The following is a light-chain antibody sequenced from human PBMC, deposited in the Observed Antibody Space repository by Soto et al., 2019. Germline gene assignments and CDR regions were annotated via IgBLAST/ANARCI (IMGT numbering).Light chain of an antibody. Sequence: EIVMTQSPATLSVSPGERATLSCRASQSVSSDLAWYHQKPGQAPRLLIYGASTRATGIPARFSGSGSGTEFTLTINSMQSEDFAVYYCQQYNNWPRTSGQGTTG. CDR2: GAS. V-gene: IGKV3-15*01. CDR3: QQYNNWPRT. J-gene: IGKJ1*01. CDR1: QSVSSD.